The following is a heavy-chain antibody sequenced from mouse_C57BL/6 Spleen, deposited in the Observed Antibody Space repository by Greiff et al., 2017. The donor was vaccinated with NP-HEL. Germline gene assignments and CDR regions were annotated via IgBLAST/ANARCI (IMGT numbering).Heavy chain of an antibody. Sequence: EVQVVESGPGLVKPSQSLSLTCSVTGYSITSGYYWNWIRQFPGNKLEWMGYISYDGSNNYNPSLKNRISITRDTSKNQFFLKLNSVTTEDTATYYCAREDYDDAMDYWGQGTSVTVSS. CDR2: ISYDGSN. J-gene: IGHJ4*01. V-gene: IGHV3-6*01. D-gene: IGHD2-4*01. CDR1: GYSITSGYY. CDR3: AREDYDDAMDY.